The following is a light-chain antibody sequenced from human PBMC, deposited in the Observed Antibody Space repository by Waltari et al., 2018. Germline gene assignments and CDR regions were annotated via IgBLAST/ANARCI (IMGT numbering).Light chain of an antibody. CDR3: SSYAGTYTPVV. V-gene: IGLV2-23*02. J-gene: IGLJ2*01. CDR1: SSDVGSYDL. CDR2: EVN. Sequence: HSALTQPASVSGSPGQSITVSCTGTSSDVGSYDLVSSYQQHPGKAPKLIIYEVNKRPSGVSNRFSGSKSGNTASLTISGLLAEDEADYHCSSYAGTYTPVVFGGGTKLTVL.